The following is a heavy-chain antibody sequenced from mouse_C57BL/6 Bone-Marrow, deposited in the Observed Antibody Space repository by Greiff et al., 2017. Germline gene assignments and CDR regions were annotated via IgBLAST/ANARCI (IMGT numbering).Heavy chain of an antibody. D-gene: IGHD2-3*01. J-gene: IGHJ4*01. V-gene: IGHV1-69*01. CDR1: GYTFTSYW. CDR2: IDPSDSYT. Sequence: QVQLQQPGAELVMPGASVKLSCKASGYTFTSYWMHWVKQRPGQGLEWIGEIDPSDSYTNYNEKFKGKSTLTVDKSSSTAYMQLSSLTSEDSAVYYCARGLLRRAMDYWGQGTSGTVSS. CDR3: ARGLLRRAMDY.